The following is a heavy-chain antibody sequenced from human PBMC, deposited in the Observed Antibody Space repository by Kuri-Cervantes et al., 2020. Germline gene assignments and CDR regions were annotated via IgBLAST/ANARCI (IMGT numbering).Heavy chain of an antibody. Sequence: SETLSLTCAVYGGSFSCYYWSWIRQPPGKGLEWIGSIYYSGSTYYNPSLKSRVTISVDTSKNQFSLKLSSVTAADTAVYYCARGWTGAFPRVYYYYYMDVWGKGTTVTVSS. CDR2: IYYSGST. J-gene: IGHJ6*03. D-gene: IGHD1-26*01. V-gene: IGHV4-34*01. CDR3: ARGWTGAFPRVYYYYYMDV. CDR1: GGSFSCYY.